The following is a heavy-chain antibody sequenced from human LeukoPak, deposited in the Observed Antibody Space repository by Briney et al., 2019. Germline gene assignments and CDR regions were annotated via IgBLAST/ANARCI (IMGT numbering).Heavy chain of an antibody. CDR1: GFTFSSYG. D-gene: IGHD1-14*01. V-gene: IGHV3-30*02. CDR3: AKDSRYYYVDY. Sequence: GGSLRLSCAASGFTFSSYGMHWVRQAPGKGLEWVAFMRYDGSKEYYADSVKGRFTISRDNSKNTLYLQMNSLKTEDTAVYYCAKDSRYYYVDYWGQGTLVTVSS. CDR2: MRYDGSKE. J-gene: IGHJ4*02.